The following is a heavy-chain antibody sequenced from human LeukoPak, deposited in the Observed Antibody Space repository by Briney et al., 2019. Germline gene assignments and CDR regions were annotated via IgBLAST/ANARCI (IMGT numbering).Heavy chain of an antibody. J-gene: IGHJ4*02. Sequence: TGGSLRLSCAASGFTFSSYWMSWVRQAPGKGLEWVANIKQDGSEKYYVDSVKGRFTISGDSAKNTLYLQMSSLRAEDKDVYFCSRDPNVFEYWGQGTLVTV. D-gene: IGHD1-1*01. V-gene: IGHV3-7*01. CDR3: SRDPNVFEY. CDR1: GFTFSSYW. CDR2: IKQDGSEK.